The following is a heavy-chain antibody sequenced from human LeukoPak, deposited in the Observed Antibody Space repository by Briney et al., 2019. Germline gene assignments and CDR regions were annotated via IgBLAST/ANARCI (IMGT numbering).Heavy chain of an antibody. D-gene: IGHD2-2*01. J-gene: IGHJ3*02. V-gene: IGHV4-34*01. CDR2: INHSGST. Sequence: SETLSLTCAVYGGSFSGYYWSWIRQPPGKGLEWIGEINHSGSTNYNPSLKSRVTISVDTSKNQFSLKLISVTAADTAVYYCVGYCSSTSCSDAFDIWGQGTMVTVSS. CDR3: VGYCSSTSCSDAFDI. CDR1: GGSFSGYY.